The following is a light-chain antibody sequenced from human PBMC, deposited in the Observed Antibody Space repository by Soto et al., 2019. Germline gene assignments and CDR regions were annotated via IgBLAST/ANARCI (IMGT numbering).Light chain of an antibody. J-gene: IGLJ2*01. V-gene: IGLV2-11*01. Sequence: QSALTQPRSVAGSPGQSVTISFTGTSSDVGGFNYVSWYQQHPGKAPKLRIYDVSQRPSGVPDRFSGSKSGNTASLTISGLQAEDEADYDCCSYAGSYTVVFGGGTTLTVL. CDR2: DVS. CDR1: SSDVGGFNY. CDR3: CSYAGSYTVV.